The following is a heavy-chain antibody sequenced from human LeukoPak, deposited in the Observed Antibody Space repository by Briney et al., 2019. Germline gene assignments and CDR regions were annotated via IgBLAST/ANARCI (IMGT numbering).Heavy chain of an antibody. CDR2: ISHDGTNA. J-gene: IGHJ4*02. V-gene: IGHV3-30-3*01. Sequence: PGGSLRLSCSASGFTFFTYSMHRVRQAPGRGLEWVALISHDGTNAFYADSVKGRFTISRDDSQNTLYLQLNSLRAEDTAVYYCARSYGSATYAFDSWGQGTLVTVSS. CDR3: ARSYGSATYAFDS. D-gene: IGHD3-10*01. CDR1: GFTFFTYS.